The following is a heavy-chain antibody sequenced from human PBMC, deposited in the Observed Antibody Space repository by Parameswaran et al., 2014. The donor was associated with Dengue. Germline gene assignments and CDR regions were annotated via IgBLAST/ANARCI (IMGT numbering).Heavy chain of an antibody. D-gene: IGHD3-22*01. Sequence: RWIRQPPGKGLEWVSTISGSGGSTYYADSVKGRFTISRDNSKNTLYLQMNSLRAEDTAVYYCSKDAYDSSTSWFDYWGQGTWSPSPQ. CDR2: ISGSGGST. J-gene: IGHJ4*02. V-gene: IGHV3-23*01. CDR3: SKDAYDSSTSWFDY.